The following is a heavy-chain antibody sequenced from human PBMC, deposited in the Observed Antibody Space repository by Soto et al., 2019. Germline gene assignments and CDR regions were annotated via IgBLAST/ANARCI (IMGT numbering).Heavy chain of an antibody. V-gene: IGHV3-23*01. D-gene: IGHD2-21*01. CDR1: GLTFSSYA. Sequence: EVQLLESGGGLVQSGGSWRLSCAASGLTFSSYAMSWVRQAPGKGLVWVSAISGSGGSTYYADSVKGRFTISRDNSKNTLYLQMNSLRAEDTAVYYCAKGAKLAYCGGDCYWWDYWGQGTLVTVSS. CDR2: ISGSGGST. CDR3: AKGAKLAYCGGDCYWWDY. J-gene: IGHJ4*02.